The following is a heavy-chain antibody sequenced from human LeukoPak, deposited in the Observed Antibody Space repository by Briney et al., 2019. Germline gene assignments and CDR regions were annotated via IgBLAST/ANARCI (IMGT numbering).Heavy chain of an antibody. D-gene: IGHD3-22*01. CDR3: ARRKTYYYDSSGYPTLDY. J-gene: IGHJ4*02. Sequence: PGGSLRLSCAASGFTFSSYSMNWVRQAPGKGLEWVSSISSSSSYIYYADSVKGRFTISRDNAKNSLYLQMNSLRAEDTALYYCARRKTYYYDSSGYPTLDYWGQGTLVTVSS. V-gene: IGHV3-21*04. CDR2: ISSSSSYI. CDR1: GFTFSSYS.